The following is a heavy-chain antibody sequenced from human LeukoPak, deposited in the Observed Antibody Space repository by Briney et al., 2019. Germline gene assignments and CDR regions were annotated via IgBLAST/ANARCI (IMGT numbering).Heavy chain of an antibody. J-gene: IGHJ4*02. CDR3: ARGLWTGFDY. V-gene: IGHV4-59*01. CDR1: GGSISSYY. CDR2: IYYSGST. Sequence: SETLSLTCTVSGGSISSYYWSWIRQPPGKGLEWIGYIYYSGSTNYNPSLKSRVTISVDTSKNQFSLKLSSVTAADTAVYYCARGLWTGFDYWGRGTLVTVSS. D-gene: IGHD2/OR15-2a*01.